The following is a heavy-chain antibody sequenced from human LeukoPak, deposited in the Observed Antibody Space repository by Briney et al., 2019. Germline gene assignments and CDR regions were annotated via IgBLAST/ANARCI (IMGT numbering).Heavy chain of an antibody. Sequence: GGSLRLSCAASGFTFSSYAMHWVRQAPGKGLEWVAVISYDGSNKYYAGSVKGRFTISRDNSKNTLYLQMNSLRAEDTAVYYCARDCGGDCYHFDYWGQGTLVTVSS. CDR2: ISYDGSNK. CDR1: GFTFSSYA. J-gene: IGHJ4*02. V-gene: IGHV3-30-3*01. D-gene: IGHD2-21*02. CDR3: ARDCGGDCYHFDY.